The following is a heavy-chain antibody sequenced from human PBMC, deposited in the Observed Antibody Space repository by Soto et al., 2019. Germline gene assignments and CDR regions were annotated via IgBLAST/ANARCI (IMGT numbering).Heavy chain of an antibody. D-gene: IGHD5-12*01. CDR3: ARVGDRVDIGATIWYFDY. Sequence: GGSLRLSCAASGFTFSDYYMSWIRQAPGKGLEWVSYISSSGSTIYYADSVKGRFTISRDNAKNSLYLQMNSLRAEDTAVYYCARVGDRVDIGATIWYFDYWGQGTLVTVSS. CDR2: ISSSGSTI. J-gene: IGHJ4*02. CDR1: GFTFSDYY. V-gene: IGHV3-11*01.